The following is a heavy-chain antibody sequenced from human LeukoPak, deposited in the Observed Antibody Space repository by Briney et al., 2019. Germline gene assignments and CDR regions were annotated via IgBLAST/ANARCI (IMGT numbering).Heavy chain of an antibody. V-gene: IGHV4-39*01. J-gene: IGHJ4*02. D-gene: IGHD5-24*01. CDR3: ARQRRGDGYNSMGGLIDY. CDR1: GGSISSTLYY. CDR2: IYYSGTT. Sequence: SETLSLTCTVSGGSISSTLYYWGWIRQPPGKGLESIVNIYYSGTTYYNPSLKSRVTISVDTSKNQFSLNLNSVTAADSAVYYCARQRRGDGYNSMGGLIDYWGQGTLVTVSS.